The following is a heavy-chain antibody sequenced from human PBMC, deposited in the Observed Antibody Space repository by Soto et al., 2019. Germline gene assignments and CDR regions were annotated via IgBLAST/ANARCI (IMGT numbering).Heavy chain of an antibody. CDR3: ERKSGSGSYYYYYYYMDV. Sequence: SETLSLTCAVYGGSFSGYYLSWIRQPPGKGLEWIGEINHSGSTNYNPSLKSRVTISVDTSKNQFSLKLSPVAAADTAVYYCERKSGSGSYYYYYYYMDVWGKGTTVTVSS. CDR2: INHSGST. D-gene: IGHD3-10*01. V-gene: IGHV4-34*01. CDR1: GGSFSGYY. J-gene: IGHJ6*03.